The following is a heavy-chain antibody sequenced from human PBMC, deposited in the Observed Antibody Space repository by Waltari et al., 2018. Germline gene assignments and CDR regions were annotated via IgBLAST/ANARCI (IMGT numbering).Heavy chain of an antibody. V-gene: IGHV1-46*01. J-gene: IGHJ5*02. D-gene: IGHD2-2*01. Sequence: QVQLVQSGAEVKKPGASVKVSCNASGYTFTSYYMHWVRQAPGQGLEWMGIINPSGGSTSYAQKFQGRVTMTRDTSTSTVYMELSSLRSEDTAVYYCARGSRRGSGPGGDWRGIDPWGQGTLVTVSS. CDR1: GYTFTSYY. CDR3: ARGSRRGSGPGGDWRGIDP. CDR2: INPSGGST.